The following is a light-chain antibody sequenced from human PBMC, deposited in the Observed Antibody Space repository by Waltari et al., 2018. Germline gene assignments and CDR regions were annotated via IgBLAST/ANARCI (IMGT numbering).Light chain of an antibody. CDR1: SNDVGAYDY. Sequence: QSALTQPPSAAGSPGQSVTISCTGTSNDVGAYDYVPWYQHPPDKAPKLLIFEVNKWPSGVPDRFSGSKSGNTASLTVSGLQAEDEADYYCSSYAGTDNFVVFGGGTKLTVL. CDR3: SSYAGTDNFVV. CDR2: EVN. V-gene: IGLV2-8*01. J-gene: IGLJ2*01.